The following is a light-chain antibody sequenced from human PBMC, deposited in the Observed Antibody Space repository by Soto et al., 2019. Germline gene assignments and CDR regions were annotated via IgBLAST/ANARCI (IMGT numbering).Light chain of an antibody. CDR2: DAS. Sequence: DIVMTHTQATLSVSPGERATLSCRAGQGVTTNFAWYQQKSGQSPRLLIYDASNRATGIPDRFSGSGSGTDFTLTISRLEPEDFAVYYCQQYGSSGTFGQGTKVDIK. J-gene: IGKJ1*01. V-gene: IGKV3-20*01. CDR3: QQYGSSGT. CDR1: QGVTTN.